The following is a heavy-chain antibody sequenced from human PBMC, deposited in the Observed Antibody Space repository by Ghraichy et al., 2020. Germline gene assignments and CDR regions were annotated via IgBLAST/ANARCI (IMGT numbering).Heavy chain of an antibody. D-gene: IGHD3-22*01. J-gene: IGHJ4*02. CDR2: IYYSGST. CDR3: ARHAQVVVFFLPYDSGTGAYYFDY. Sequence: SETLSLTCTVSGGSISSYYWSWIRQPPGKGLEWIGYIYYSGSTNYNPSLKSRVTISVDTSKNQFSLKLSSVTAADTAVYYCARHAQVVVFFLPYDSGTGAYYFDYWGQGTLVTVSS. CDR1: GGSISSYY. V-gene: IGHV4-59*01.